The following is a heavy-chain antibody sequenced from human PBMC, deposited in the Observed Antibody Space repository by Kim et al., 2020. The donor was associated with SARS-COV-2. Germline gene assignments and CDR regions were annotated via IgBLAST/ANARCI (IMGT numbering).Heavy chain of an antibody. V-gene: IGHV1-18*01. CDR3: ARAPQAAGNYYDSSGYRY. CDR2: ISAYNGNT. Sequence: ASVKVSCKASGYTFTSYGIIWVRQAPGQGLEWMGWISAYNGNTNYAQKLQGRVTMTTDTSTSTAYMELRSLRSDDTAVYYCARAPQAAGNYYDSSGYRYWGQGTLVTVSS. D-gene: IGHD3-22*01. J-gene: IGHJ4*02. CDR1: GYTFTSYG.